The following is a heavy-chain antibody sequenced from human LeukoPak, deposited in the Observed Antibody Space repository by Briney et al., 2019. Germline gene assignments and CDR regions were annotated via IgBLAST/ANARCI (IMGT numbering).Heavy chain of an antibody. CDR2: INPNSGDT. Sequence: ASVKVSCKASAYTFSGYYMHWVRQAPGQGLEWMGRINPNSGDTNYAQNFQGRVTMTWDTSIATAYVELSRLTPDDTAIYYCARGGADYWGQGTLVTASS. D-gene: IGHD4/OR15-4a*01. CDR1: AYTFSGYY. J-gene: IGHJ4*02. V-gene: IGHV1-2*06. CDR3: ARGGADY.